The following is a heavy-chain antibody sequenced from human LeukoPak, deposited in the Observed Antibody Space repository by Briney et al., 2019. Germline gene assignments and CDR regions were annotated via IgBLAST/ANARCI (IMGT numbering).Heavy chain of an antibody. V-gene: IGHV4-34*01. Sequence: PSETLSPTCAVYGGSFSGYYWSWIRQPPGKGLEWIGEINHSGSTNYNPSLKSRVTISVDTSKNQFSLKLSSVTAADTAVYYCARGPDFYYYDSSGYYAYWGQGTLVTVSS. CDR3: ARGPDFYYYDSSGYYAY. CDR2: INHSGST. CDR1: GGSFSGYY. D-gene: IGHD3-22*01. J-gene: IGHJ4*02.